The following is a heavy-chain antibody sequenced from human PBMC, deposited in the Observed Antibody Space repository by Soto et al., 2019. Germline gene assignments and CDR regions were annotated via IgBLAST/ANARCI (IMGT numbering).Heavy chain of an antibody. CDR3: AHRDGARFYFDY. J-gene: IGHJ4*02. CDR2: IYWDDDK. V-gene: IGHV2-5*02. CDR1: GFSLSTNEVS. Sequence: QITLKESGPTVVKPTQTLTLTCTLSGFSLSTNEVSVGWIRQPPGKALEWLALIYWDDDKRYSPSLKNRLTITKDTPKNQVVLTMTNMDPGDTATYYCAHRDGARFYFDYWGQGTLVTVTS.